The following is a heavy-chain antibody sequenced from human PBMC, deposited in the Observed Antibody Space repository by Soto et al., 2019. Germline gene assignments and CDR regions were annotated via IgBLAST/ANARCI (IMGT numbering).Heavy chain of an antibody. J-gene: IGHJ4*02. Sequence: QVQLVQSGAEVKKPGSSVKVSCKASGGTFSSYAISWVRQAPGHGLEWMGGIIPIFCTANYAQKFQGRVTMTADESTSTAYMELSRLRSEDTAVYYCARYRLVGATILTAFDYWVQGTLVTVSS. CDR1: GGTFSSYA. CDR3: ARYRLVGATILTAFDY. CDR2: IIPIFCTA. D-gene: IGHD1-26*01. V-gene: IGHV1-69*01.